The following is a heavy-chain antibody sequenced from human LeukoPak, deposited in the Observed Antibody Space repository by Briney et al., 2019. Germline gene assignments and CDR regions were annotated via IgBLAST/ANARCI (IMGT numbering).Heavy chain of an antibody. V-gene: IGHV4-59*11. CDR1: GASISGQA. J-gene: IGHJ4*02. CDR3: ARCHHDYAY. D-gene: IGHD1-14*01. CDR2: MFHTGSTA. Sequence: PSETLSLTCTVSGASISGQAWGWIRQRPGKGLEWIGYMFHTGSTANYNPSLTNRVTISVDTSKNQFSLKLTSVTASDTAVYYCARCHHDYAYWGQGILVTVSS.